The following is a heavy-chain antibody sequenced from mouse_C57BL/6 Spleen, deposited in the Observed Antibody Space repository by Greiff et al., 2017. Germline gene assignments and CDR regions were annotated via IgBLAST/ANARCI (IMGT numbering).Heavy chain of an antibody. V-gene: IGHV14-3*01. D-gene: IGHD2-4*01. J-gene: IGHJ2*01. CDR3: ARPFYDFYFDY. CDR2: IGPASGNT. Sequence: VQLQQSVAELVRPGASVKLSCTASGFNIKNTYMHWVRQRPEQGLEWIGRIGPASGNTKYAPTFQGKATITADTSTNTAYLQLSSLTSEDTAIYYCARPFYDFYFDYWGQGTTLTVSS. CDR1: GFNIKNTY.